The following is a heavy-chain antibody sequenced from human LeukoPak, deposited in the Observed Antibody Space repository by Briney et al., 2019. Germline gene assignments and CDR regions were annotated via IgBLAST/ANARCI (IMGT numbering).Heavy chain of an antibody. D-gene: IGHD4-11*01. V-gene: IGHV1-18*01. CDR1: GYTFTSYG. Sequence: ASVKVSCKASGYTFTSYGISWVRQAPGQGLEWMGWISAYNGNTNYAQKLQGRVTMTRDTSTSTVYMELSSLRSEDTAVYYCARDLQYQTNYYYYMDVWGKGTTVTVSS. CDR3: ARDLQYQTNYYYYMDV. CDR2: ISAYNGNT. J-gene: IGHJ6*03.